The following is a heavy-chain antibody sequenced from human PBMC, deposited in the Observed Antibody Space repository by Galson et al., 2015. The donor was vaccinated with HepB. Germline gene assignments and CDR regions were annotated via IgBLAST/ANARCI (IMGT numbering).Heavy chain of an antibody. V-gene: IGHV4-38-2*02. D-gene: IGHD3-3*01. Sequence: SETLSLTCTVSGYSISSGYYWGWIRQPPGEGLEWIGSIYHSGSTYYNPSLKSRVTISVDTSKNQFSLKLSSVTAADTAVYYCARGMSTIFGVVSYGYYYCYYYMDVWGKGTTVTVSS. CDR1: GYSISSGYY. J-gene: IGHJ6*03. CDR2: IYHSGST. CDR3: ARGMSTIFGVVSYGYYYCYYYMDV.